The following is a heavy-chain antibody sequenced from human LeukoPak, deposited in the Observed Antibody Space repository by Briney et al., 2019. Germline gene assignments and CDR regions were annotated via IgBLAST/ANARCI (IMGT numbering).Heavy chain of an antibody. V-gene: IGHV3-21*01. D-gene: IGHD6-19*01. CDR1: GFTFSSYR. CDR3: ARGRIAVAGILSY. Sequence: PGGSLRLSCAASGFTFSSYRMTWVRQAPGKGLEWVSSISSSSSYIYYADSVKGRFTISRDNAKNSLYPQMNSLRAEDTAVYYCARGRIAVAGILSYWGQGTLVTVSS. CDR2: ISSSSSYI. J-gene: IGHJ4*02.